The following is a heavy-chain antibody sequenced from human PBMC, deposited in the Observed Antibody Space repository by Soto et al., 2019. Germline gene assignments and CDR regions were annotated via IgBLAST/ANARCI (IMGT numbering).Heavy chain of an antibody. J-gene: IGHJ5*02. CDR3: AREAGVRHPFDP. Sequence: QVQLQESGPGLVKPSETLSLTCTVSGVSMTSYYWSWIRQSPGKGLEWIGYIYYSGGTNYNPSLKSRVTISVDTSKNQFSLKLSSVTAADTAMYYCAREAGVRHPFDPWGQGTLVTVSS. D-gene: IGHD1-1*01. CDR1: GVSMTSYY. CDR2: IYYSGGT. V-gene: IGHV4-59*01.